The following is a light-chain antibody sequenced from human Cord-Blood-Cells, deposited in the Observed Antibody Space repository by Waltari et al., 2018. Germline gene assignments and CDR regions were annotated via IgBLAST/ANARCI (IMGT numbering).Light chain of an antibody. J-gene: IGKJ5*01. CDR3: HQYYSYPIT. CDR1: QGISSY. CDR2: APS. V-gene: IGKV1-8*01. Sequence: AIRMTQSPSSLSASTGDRVTITCRASQGISSYLAWYQQKPGKAPKLLIYAPSTLQSGVPSRVSGSGSGTDFTLAISCLQSEDFATYYCHQYYSYPITFGQGTRLEIK.